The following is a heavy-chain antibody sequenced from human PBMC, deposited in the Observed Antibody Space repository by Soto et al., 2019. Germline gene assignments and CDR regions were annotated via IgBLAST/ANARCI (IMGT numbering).Heavy chain of an antibody. CDR2: INHSGST. D-gene: IGHD3-10*01. V-gene: IGHV4-34*01. CDR3: ARGVSYYGSGFYYYYMDV. Sequence: PSETLSLTCAVYGGSFSGYYWSWIRQPPGKGLEWIGEINHSGSTNYNPSLKSRVTISVDTSKNQFSLKLSSVTAADTAVYYCARGVSYYGSGFYYYYMDVWGKGTTVTVSS. CDR1: GGSFSGYY. J-gene: IGHJ6*03.